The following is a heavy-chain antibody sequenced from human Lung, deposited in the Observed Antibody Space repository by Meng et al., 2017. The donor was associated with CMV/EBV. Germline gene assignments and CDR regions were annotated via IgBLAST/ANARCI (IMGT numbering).Heavy chain of an antibody. D-gene: IGHD3-16*01. CDR3: ARKTDTGGWNFHH. CDR2: INPNNGGT. Sequence: SVKVSCXASGYTFTGYYLYWVRQAPGQGLEWMGWINPNNGGTNYAQRFQGRVTMTRDTSITTVYMELSRLTSDDTAVYYCARKTDTGGWNFHHWGQGNQV. CDR1: GYTFTGYY. J-gene: IGHJ1*01. V-gene: IGHV1-2*02.